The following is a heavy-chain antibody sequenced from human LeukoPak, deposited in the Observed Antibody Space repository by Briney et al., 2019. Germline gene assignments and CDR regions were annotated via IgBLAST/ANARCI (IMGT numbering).Heavy chain of an antibody. CDR2: IRSDGSNK. CDR1: GFTFSSYG. Sequence: PGGSLRLSCAPSGFTFSSYGIHWVRQAPGKGLEWVAFIRSDGSNKYYADSVKGRFTISRDNSKNTLYLQMNSLRAEDTAVYYCAKGPTSGYLDYWGQGTLVTVSS. V-gene: IGHV3-30*02. D-gene: IGHD3-22*01. J-gene: IGHJ4*02. CDR3: AKGPTSGYLDY.